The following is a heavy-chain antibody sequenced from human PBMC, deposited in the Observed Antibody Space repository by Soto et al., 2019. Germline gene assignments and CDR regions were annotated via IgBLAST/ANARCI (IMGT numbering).Heavy chain of an antibody. V-gene: IGHV1-18*01. J-gene: IGHJ5*02. Sequence: QVKLEQSGAEVKKPGASVKVSCKASGYTFFSYGITWVRQAPGQGLEWMGWVSGYNGHTNYAQKFQGRVTMTRDISTTTAYMELRNLTSDDTAVYYCAGLVGPTSSDNWFDPWGQGTLVTVSS. CDR3: AGLVGPTSSDNWFDP. D-gene: IGHD1-26*01. CDR1: GYTFFSYG. CDR2: VSGYNGHT.